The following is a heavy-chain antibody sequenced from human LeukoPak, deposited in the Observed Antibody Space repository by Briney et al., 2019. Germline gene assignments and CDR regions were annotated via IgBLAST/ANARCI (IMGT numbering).Heavy chain of an antibody. Sequence: ASVKVSCKASGYTFTGYYMHWVRQAPGQGLEWMGIINPSGGGTNYAQKFQARVTMTRDTSTSTVYMELSSLRSEDTAVYYCARDLGAQTMVFFDPWGQGTLVTVSS. CDR3: ARDLGAQTMVFFDP. V-gene: IGHV1-46*01. CDR2: INPSGGGT. J-gene: IGHJ5*02. D-gene: IGHD4/OR15-4a*01. CDR1: GYTFTGYY.